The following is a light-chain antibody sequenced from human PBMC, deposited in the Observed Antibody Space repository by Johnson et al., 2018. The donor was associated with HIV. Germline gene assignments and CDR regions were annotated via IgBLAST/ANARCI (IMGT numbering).Light chain of an antibody. J-gene: IGLJ1*01. CDR1: SSNIGNNY. V-gene: IGLV1-51*01. Sequence: QPVLTQPPSVSAAPGQKVTISCSGSSSNIGNNYVSWYQQLPGTAPKLLIYDNNKRPSGTPYRFSGSKSGTSATLGITGLQTGDAADYYCGTWDISLSVGYVFGTGTKVTVL. CDR2: DNN. CDR3: GTWDISLSVGYV.